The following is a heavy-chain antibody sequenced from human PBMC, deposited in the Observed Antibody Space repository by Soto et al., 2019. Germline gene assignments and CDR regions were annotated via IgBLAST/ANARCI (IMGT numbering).Heavy chain of an antibody. CDR1: GGSISSGDYY. CDR3: AATEYDYICGSYRCGFGY. J-gene: IGHJ4*02. D-gene: IGHD3-16*02. Sequence: PSETLSLTCTVSGGSISSGDYYWSWIRQPPGKGLEWIGYIYYSGSTYYNPSLKSRVTISVDTSKNQFSLKLSSVTAADTAVYYCAATEYDYICGSYRCGFGYWGQRTLVTVSS. V-gene: IGHV4-30-4*01. CDR2: IYYSGST.